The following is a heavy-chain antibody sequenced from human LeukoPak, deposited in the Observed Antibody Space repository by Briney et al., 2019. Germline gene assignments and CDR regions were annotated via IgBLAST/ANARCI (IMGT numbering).Heavy chain of an antibody. V-gene: IGHV3-15*01. CDR3: TTGPGHYGMDV. J-gene: IGHJ6*04. D-gene: IGHD1-14*01. CDR1: GFTLSNAW. CDR2: IKSKTDGGTT. Sequence: GGSLRLSCAASGFTLSNAWMSWVRQAPGKGLEWVGRIKSKTDGGTTDYAAPVRGRFTISRDDSKNTLYLQMNSLKTEDTAVYYCTTGPGHYGMDVWGKGTTVTVSS.